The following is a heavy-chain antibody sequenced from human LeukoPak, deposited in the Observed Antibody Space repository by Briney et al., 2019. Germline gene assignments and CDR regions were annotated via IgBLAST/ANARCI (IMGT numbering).Heavy chain of an antibody. D-gene: IGHD1-26*01. CDR1: GFTITTYA. V-gene: IGHV3-23*01. Sequence: GGSLRLSCAASGFTITTYAVNWVRQAPGRGLEWVSAIPGSGGSTYYADSVKGRFTISRDNSKNTLYLQMNNLRAEDTAVYYCAKERETWDSWGQGTLVTVSS. CDR2: IPGSGGST. CDR3: AKERETWDS. J-gene: IGHJ4*02.